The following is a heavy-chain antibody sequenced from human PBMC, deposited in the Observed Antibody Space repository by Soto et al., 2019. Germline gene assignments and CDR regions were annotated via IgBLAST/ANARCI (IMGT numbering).Heavy chain of an antibody. V-gene: IGHV1-69*06. CDR2: IIPIFGTA. Sequence: GASVKVSGKASGVTFNNYVINWVRQAPGQGLEWMGGIIPIFGTANYAQKFQGRVTITADKSTSTAYMELNSLRSEDTAVYYCAGRCDSTSCLAHFDYWGQGTLVTVSS. D-gene: IGHD2-2*01. J-gene: IGHJ4*02. CDR3: AGRCDSTSCLAHFDY. CDR1: GVTFNNYV.